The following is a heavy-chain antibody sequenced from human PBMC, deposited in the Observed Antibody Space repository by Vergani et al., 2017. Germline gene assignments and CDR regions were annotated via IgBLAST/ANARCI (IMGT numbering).Heavy chain of an antibody. J-gene: IGHJ6*03. Sequence: EVQLVESGGGLVQPGGSLRLSCAASGFTFSSYSMNWVRQAPGKGLEWVSYISSSSSTIYYADSVKGRFTISRDNAKNSLYLQMNSLRAEDTAVNYCARASIVVVPAAIRGFDYYYYYMDVWGKGTTVTVSS. CDR3: ARASIVVVPAAIRGFDYYYYYMDV. D-gene: IGHD2-2*02. CDR1: GFTFSSYS. CDR2: ISSSSSTI. V-gene: IGHV3-48*01.